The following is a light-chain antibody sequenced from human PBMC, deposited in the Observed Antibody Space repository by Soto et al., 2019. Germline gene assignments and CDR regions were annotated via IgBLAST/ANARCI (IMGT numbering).Light chain of an antibody. CDR3: QQSSNWPEYT. CDR2: DAS. J-gene: IGKJ2*01. Sequence: EIVLTQSPATLSLSPGERATLSCRASQSVSSYLAWYQQKPGQAPRLLIYDASNRATGIPARFSGSGSGTDFTLTISSLEPEDFAVYYWQQSSNWPEYTFGQGTKLEIK. V-gene: IGKV3-11*01. CDR1: QSVSSY.